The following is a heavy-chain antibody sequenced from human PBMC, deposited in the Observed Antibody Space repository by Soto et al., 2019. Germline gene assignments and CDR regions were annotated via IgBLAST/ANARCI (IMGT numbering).Heavy chain of an antibody. CDR3: AKAREDYTSYPLGY. D-gene: IGHD4-4*01. CDR1: GFTFSTYG. CDR2: ISYDGSNK. J-gene: IGHJ4*02. V-gene: IGHV3-30*18. Sequence: QVQLVESGGGVVQPGRSLTLSCAASGFTFSTYGMHWVRQAPGKGLEWVAVISYDGSNKFYADSVKGRFAISRDSSKNTLYLYLQMNGLRAEDTAVYYCAKAREDYTSYPLGYWGQGTLVTVSS.